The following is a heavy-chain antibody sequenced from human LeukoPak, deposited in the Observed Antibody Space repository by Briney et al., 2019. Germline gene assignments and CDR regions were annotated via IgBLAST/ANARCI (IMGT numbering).Heavy chain of an antibody. CDR3: ARDDGVVIPNWFDP. CDR2: ISSSSSTI. V-gene: IGHV3-48*01. CDR1: GFTFSSYS. J-gene: IGHJ5*02. D-gene: IGHD3-3*01. Sequence: GGSLRLSCAASGFTFSSYSMNWVRQAPGKGREWVSYISSSSSTIYYADSVKGRFTISRDNAKNSLYLQMNSLRAEDTAVYYCARDDGVVIPNWFDPWGQGTLVTVSS.